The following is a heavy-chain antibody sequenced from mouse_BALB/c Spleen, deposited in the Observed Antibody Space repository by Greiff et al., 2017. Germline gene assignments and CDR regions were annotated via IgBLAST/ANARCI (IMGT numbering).Heavy chain of an antibody. V-gene: IGHV1-14*01. Sequence: VQLQQSGPELVKPGASVKMSCKASGYTFTSYVMHWVKQKPGQGLEWIGYINPYNDGTKYNEKFKGKATLTSDKSSSTAYMELSSLTSEDSAVYYCAREGIYYYGSSYVGFAYWGQGTLVTVSA. J-gene: IGHJ3*01. CDR2: INPYNDGT. CDR1: GYTFTSYV. D-gene: IGHD1-1*01. CDR3: AREGIYYYGSSYVGFAY.